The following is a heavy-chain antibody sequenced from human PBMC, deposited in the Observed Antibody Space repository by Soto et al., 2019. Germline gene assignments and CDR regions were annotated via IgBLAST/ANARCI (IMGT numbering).Heavy chain of an antibody. J-gene: IGHJ1*01. V-gene: IGHV3-21*01. CDR3: ARGVGAMGKEKYFQH. Sequence: EVQLVESGGGLVKPGGSLRLSCAASGFTFSSYSMNWVRQAPGKGLEWVSSISSSSSYIYYADSVKGRFTISRDNAKNSLYLQMNSLRAEDTAVYYCARGVGAMGKEKYFQHWGQGTLVTVSS. CDR2: ISSSSSYI. D-gene: IGHD1-26*01. CDR1: GFTFSSYS.